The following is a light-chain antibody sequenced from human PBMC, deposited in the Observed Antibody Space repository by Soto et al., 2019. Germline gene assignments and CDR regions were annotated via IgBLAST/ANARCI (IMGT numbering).Light chain of an antibody. CDR1: QSVSSY. J-gene: IGKJ5*01. V-gene: IGKV3-20*01. Sequence: EIVLTQSPGTLSLSPGERATLSCRASQSVSSYLAWYQQKLGQAPRLLIYDASNTATGIPARFSGSGSGTDFTLTISSLEPEDFAVYYCQQYGSSPITFGQGTRLEIK. CDR3: QQYGSSPIT. CDR2: DAS.